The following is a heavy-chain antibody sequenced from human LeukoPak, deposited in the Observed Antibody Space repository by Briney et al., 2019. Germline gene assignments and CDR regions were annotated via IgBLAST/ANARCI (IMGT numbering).Heavy chain of an antibody. CDR3: ARGIMEWPYYYYYMDV. CDR1: GYTFTSYY. CDR2: INPSGGGT. J-gene: IGHJ6*03. V-gene: IGHV1-46*01. Sequence: ASVKVSCKASGYTFTSYYMHWVRQAPGQGLEWMGIINPSGGGTSYAQKFKGRVTMTRDTSISTAYMELSRLRSDDTAVYYCARGIMEWPYYYYYMDVWGKGTTVTVSS. D-gene: IGHD3-3*01.